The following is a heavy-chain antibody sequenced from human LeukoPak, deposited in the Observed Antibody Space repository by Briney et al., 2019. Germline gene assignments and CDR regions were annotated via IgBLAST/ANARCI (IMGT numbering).Heavy chain of an antibody. D-gene: IGHD1-26*01. CDR3: ASGGELLVYNWFDP. CDR1: GGTFSSYA. V-gene: IGHV1-69*13. CDR2: ITPIFGTA. J-gene: IGHJ5*02. Sequence: SVKVSCKASGGTFSSYAISWVRQAPGQGLEWMGGITPIFGTANYAQKFQGRVTITADESTSTAYMELSSLRSEDTAVYYCASGGELLVYNWFDPWGQGTLVTVSS.